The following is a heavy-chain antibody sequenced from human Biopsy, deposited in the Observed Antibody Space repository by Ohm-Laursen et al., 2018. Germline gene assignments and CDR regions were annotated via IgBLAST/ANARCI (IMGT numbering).Heavy chain of an antibody. CDR3: ARDFNYDGGGSFNFDY. CDR2: TNPNSGNT. CDR1: GYTFTNYN. D-gene: IGHD3-22*01. Sequence: GSPVKVSCKASGYTFTNYNVNWVRQATGQGLEWMGWTNPNSGNTGYAQKFQGRVTMTRNTSISTAYMELSSLTSVDTAVYYCARDFNYDGGGSFNFDYWGQGTLVTVSS. V-gene: IGHV1-8*01. J-gene: IGHJ4*02.